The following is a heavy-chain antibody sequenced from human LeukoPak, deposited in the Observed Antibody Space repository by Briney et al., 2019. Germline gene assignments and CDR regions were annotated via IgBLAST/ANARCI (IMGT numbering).Heavy chain of an antibody. CDR1: GFTFSSYW. CDR2: IKQDGSEK. CDR3: ARDTSWPTDAFDI. V-gene: IGHV3-7*01. J-gene: IGHJ3*02. D-gene: IGHD3-16*01. Sequence: GSLRLSCAASGFTFSSYWMSWVRQAPGKGLEWVANIKQDGSEKYYVDSVKGRFTISRDNAKNSLYLQMNSLRAEDTAVYYCARDTSWPTDAFDIWGQGTMVTVSS.